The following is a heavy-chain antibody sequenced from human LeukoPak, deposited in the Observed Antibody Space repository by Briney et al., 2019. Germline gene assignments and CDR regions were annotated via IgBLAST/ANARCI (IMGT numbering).Heavy chain of an antibody. CDR2: INHSGST. D-gene: IGHD1-1*01. CDR1: GGSFSGYY. CDR3: ARGSPRYGRERKWFDP. Sequence: PSETLSLTCAVYGGSFSGYYWTWIPQPPGKGLEWIGEINHSGSTNYNASLKSRITISVDTSKNHFSLKLSSVPAADTAVYYCARGSPRYGRERKWFDPWGRGTQVTVSS. J-gene: IGHJ5*02. V-gene: IGHV4-34*01.